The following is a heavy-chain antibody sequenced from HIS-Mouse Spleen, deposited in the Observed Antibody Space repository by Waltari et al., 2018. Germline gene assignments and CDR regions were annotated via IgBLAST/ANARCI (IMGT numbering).Heavy chain of an antibody. CDR1: GYTFTAHY. D-gene: IGHD6-6*01. CDR2: INPNSGGT. Sequence: QVQLVQSGAEVKKPGASVKVSCKASGYTFTAHYMHWVRQAPGQGLEWMGWINPNSGGTNYAQKFQGRVTMTRDTSISTAYMELSRLRSDDTAVYYCARDKLVSYAHKDAFDIWGQGTMVTVSS. J-gene: IGHJ3*02. V-gene: IGHV1-2*02. CDR3: ARDKLVSYAHKDAFDI.